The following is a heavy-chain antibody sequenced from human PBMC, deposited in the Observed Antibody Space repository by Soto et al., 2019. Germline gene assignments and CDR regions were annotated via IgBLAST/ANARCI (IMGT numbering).Heavy chain of an antibody. Sequence: QLQLQESGPGLVKPSETLSLTCTVSGGSISSSSYYWGWIRQPPGKGLEWIGSIYYSGSTYYNPSLKSRVTISVDTSKNQFSLKLSSVTAADTAVYYCARQPVGITYYYDSSGYYLPSYFDYWGQGTLVTVSS. CDR3: ARQPVGITYYYDSSGYYLPSYFDY. J-gene: IGHJ4*02. V-gene: IGHV4-39*01. CDR1: GGSISSSSYY. CDR2: IYYSGST. D-gene: IGHD3-22*01.